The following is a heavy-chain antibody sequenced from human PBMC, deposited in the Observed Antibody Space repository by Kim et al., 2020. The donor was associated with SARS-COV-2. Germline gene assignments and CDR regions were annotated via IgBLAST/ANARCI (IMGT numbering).Heavy chain of an antibody. D-gene: IGHD3-22*01. J-gene: IGHJ4*02. V-gene: IGHV4-39*01. Sequence: KSRVTISVDTSKNQFSLKLSSVTAADTAVYYCARHFPHYYDSSGYAYFDYWGQGTLVTVSS. CDR3: ARHFPHYYDSSGYAYFDY.